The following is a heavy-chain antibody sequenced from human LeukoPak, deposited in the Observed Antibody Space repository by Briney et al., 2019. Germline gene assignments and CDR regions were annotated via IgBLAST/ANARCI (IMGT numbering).Heavy chain of an antibody. V-gene: IGHV3-64*01. CDR2: NRSHGGST. J-gene: IGHJ4*02. Sequence: PGGSLRLSCAASGFTFSSYDMHWVRQAPGRGLEYVSANRSHGGSTYYAHSVKGRFTISRDKSKNTLYLQMGSLRAEDMAVYYCARGTTYYDYVWGIDYWGQGTLVTVSS. CDR3: ARGTTYYDYVWGIDY. D-gene: IGHD3-16*01. CDR1: GFTFSSYD.